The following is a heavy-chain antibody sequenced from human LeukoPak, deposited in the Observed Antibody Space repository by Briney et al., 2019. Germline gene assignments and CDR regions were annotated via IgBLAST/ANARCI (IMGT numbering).Heavy chain of an antibody. CDR1: GYTFNSYG. CDR2: IHTYNGHT. D-gene: IGHD4-17*01. V-gene: IGHV1-18*01. Sequence: GASVEVSCKASGYTFNSYGITWVRQAPGQGLEWMGWIHTYNGHTNYAQKLQGRVTMTTDTSTSTAYMELRSLRSDDTAVYYCARDEDYGISVNVDYWGQGTLVTVSS. J-gene: IGHJ4*02. CDR3: ARDEDYGISVNVDY.